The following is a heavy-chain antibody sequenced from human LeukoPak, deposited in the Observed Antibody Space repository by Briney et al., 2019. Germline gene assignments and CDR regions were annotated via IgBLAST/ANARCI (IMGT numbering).Heavy chain of an antibody. Sequence: GGSLRLSCAASGFTFSSYGMHWVRQAPGKGLEWVAVISYDGSNKYYADSVKGRFTISRDNSKNTLYLQMNSLRAEDTAVYYCARDHQYYDFWSGYSTDDYWGQGTLVTVSS. J-gene: IGHJ4*02. CDR3: ARDHQYYDFWSGYSTDDY. CDR1: GFTFSSYG. V-gene: IGHV3-30*03. D-gene: IGHD3-3*01. CDR2: ISYDGSNK.